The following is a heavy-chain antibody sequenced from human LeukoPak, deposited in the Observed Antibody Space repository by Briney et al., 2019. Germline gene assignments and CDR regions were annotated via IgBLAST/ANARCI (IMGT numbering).Heavy chain of an antibody. J-gene: IGHJ4*02. CDR1: GFTFTSHA. CDR3: AKDLVTSGWYLWVY. Sequence: GGSLRLSCAASGFTFTSHAMSWVRQAPGKGLEWVSAISGSGGSTYYADSVKGRFTISRDNSKNTLYLQMNSLRAEDTAVYYCAKDLVTSGWYLWVYWGQGTLVTVSS. V-gene: IGHV3-23*01. D-gene: IGHD6-19*01. CDR2: ISGSGGST.